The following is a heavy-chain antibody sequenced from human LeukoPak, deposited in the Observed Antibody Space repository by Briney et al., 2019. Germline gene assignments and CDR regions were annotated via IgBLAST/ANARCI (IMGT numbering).Heavy chain of an antibody. CDR3: AREAGYSLDY. V-gene: IGHV3-53*01. J-gene: IGHJ4*02. D-gene: IGHD5-18*01. Sequence: GGSLRLSCAASGVTVSNNYMTWVRQAPGKGLEWVSVIYSGGTTYYADSVKGRFTISRDNSKNTVYLQMNSLRAEDTAVYYCAREAGYSLDYWGKGTLVSVSS. CDR2: IYSGGTT. CDR1: GVTVSNNY.